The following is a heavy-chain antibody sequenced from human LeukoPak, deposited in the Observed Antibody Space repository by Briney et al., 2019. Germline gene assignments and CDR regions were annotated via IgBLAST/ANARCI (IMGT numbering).Heavy chain of an antibody. D-gene: IGHD4-17*01. CDR1: GFTFDDYT. CDR3: ARGLTTVTTYMDV. Sequence: GGSLRLSCAASGFTFDDYTMHWVRQAPGKGLEWVSLINWDGGSTYYVDSVKGRFTISRDNAKNSLYLQMNSLRAEDTAVYYCARGLTTVTTYMDVWGKGTTVTVSS. V-gene: IGHV3-43*01. CDR2: INWDGGST. J-gene: IGHJ6*03.